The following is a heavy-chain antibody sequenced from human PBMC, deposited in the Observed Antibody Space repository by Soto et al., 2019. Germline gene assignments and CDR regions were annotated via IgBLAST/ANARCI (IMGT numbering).Heavy chain of an antibody. Sequence: ASVQVSCKASGDTLTSSDINWGRQATGQGLDWMGWMNPNSGNTGYAQKFQGRVTMTRNTSISTAYMELSSLRSEDTAVYYCARGPGYCSSTSCYNNWFDPWGQGTRVTVSS. D-gene: IGHD2-2*01. V-gene: IGHV1-8*01. J-gene: IGHJ5*02. CDR2: MNPNSGNT. CDR3: ARGPGYCSSTSCYNNWFDP. CDR1: GDTLTSSD.